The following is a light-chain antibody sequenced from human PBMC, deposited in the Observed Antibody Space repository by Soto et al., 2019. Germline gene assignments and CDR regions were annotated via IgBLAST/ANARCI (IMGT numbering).Light chain of an antibody. Sequence: QSALTQPPSVSGSPGQSVAISCTGTGSDVGTFNRVSWYQQSPGTAPKLMIYDVSDRPSGVPDRFSGSKSGNTASLTISGLQAEDEADYYCTSYTSSSTYVFGTGPKVTVL. CDR3: TSYTSSSTYV. J-gene: IGLJ1*01. CDR2: DVS. V-gene: IGLV2-18*02. CDR1: GSDVGTFNR.